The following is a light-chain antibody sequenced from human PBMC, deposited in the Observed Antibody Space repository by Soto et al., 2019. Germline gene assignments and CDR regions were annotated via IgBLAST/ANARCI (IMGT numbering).Light chain of an antibody. V-gene: IGKV3-11*01. CDR1: QSVGSY. Sequence: EIVLTQSPATLSLSPGERATLSCRASQSVGSYLAWYQQKPGQAPRLLIYDASNRATGILARFSGSGSGTDFTLTISSLEPEDFAVYYCQQRSNWLLTFGGGTKVEIK. CDR3: QQRSNWLLT. CDR2: DAS. J-gene: IGKJ4*01.